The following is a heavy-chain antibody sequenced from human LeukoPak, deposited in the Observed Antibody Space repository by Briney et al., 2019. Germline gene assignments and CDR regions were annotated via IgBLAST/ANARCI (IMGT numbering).Heavy chain of an antibody. Sequence: GESLKISCKGSGYSFTSYWIGWVRQMPGKGLEWMGIIYPGDSDTRYSPSFQGQVTISADKSISTAYLQWSSLKASDTAMYYCAKGVTTVVSPPYDAFDIWGQGTMVTVSS. D-gene: IGHD4-23*01. V-gene: IGHV5-51*01. CDR3: AKGVTTVVSPPYDAFDI. J-gene: IGHJ3*02. CDR2: IYPGDSDT. CDR1: GYSFTSYW.